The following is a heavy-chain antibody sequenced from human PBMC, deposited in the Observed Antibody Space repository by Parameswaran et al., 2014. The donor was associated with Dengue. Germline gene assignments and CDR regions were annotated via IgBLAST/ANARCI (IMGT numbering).Heavy chain of an antibody. D-gene: IGHD4-11*01. CDR2: IIPIFGTA. Sequence: WVRQAPGQGLEWMGGIIPIFGTANYAQKFQGRVTITADESTSTAYMELSSLRSEDTAVYYCAWGGPQYHYYYYGMDVWGQGTTVTVSS. J-gene: IGHJ6*02. CDR3: AWGGPQYHYYYYGMDV. V-gene: IGHV1-69*01.